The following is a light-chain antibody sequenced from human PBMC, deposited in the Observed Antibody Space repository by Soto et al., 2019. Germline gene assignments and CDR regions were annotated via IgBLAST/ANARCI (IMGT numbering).Light chain of an antibody. CDR2: GNS. CDR1: SSNIRAGYD. J-gene: IGLJ1*01. V-gene: IGLV1-40*01. CDR3: QSYDSSLSGYA. Sequence: PPGPRVTISCTGGSSNIRAGYDVHWYQQLPGTTPKLLLYGNSNPPSGVPDRFSGSKSGTPASLAIXGLQXEDEADYYCQSYDSSLSGYAFGTGTKVTVL.